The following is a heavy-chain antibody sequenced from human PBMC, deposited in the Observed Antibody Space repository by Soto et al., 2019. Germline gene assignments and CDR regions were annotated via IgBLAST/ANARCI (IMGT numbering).Heavy chain of an antibody. J-gene: IGHJ6*03. CDR2: IYYSGST. Sequence: SETLSLTCTVSGGSISSYYWSWIRQPPGKGLEWIGYIYYSGSTNYNPSLKSRVTISVDTSKNQFSMKLSSVTAADTAVYYCASGGQIYYYYYYMDVWGKGTTVTVSS. V-gene: IGHV4-59*01. CDR3: ASGGQIYYYYYYMDV. CDR1: GGSISSYY.